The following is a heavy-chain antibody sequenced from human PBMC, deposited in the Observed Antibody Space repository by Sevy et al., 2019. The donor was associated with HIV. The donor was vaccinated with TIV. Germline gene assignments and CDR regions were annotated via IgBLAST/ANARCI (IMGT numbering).Heavy chain of an antibody. J-gene: IGHJ3*01. CDR3: ATGTTDSSISCVFDV. CDR1: GFTFFSHV. D-gene: IGHD6-13*01. V-gene: IGHV3-23*01. Sequence: GRSLRLSCAASGFTFFSHVMSWVRQAPGKGLEWVSGLSGSGGTTYYADSVKGRFSISRDNSKKKLYLQMSSLRIEDTAVYYCATGTTDSSISCVFDVWGQGTMVTVSS. CDR2: LSGSGGTT.